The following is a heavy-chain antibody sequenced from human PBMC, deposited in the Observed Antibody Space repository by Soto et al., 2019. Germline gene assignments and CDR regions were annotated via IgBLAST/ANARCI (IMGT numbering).Heavy chain of an antibody. D-gene: IGHD3-22*01. V-gene: IGHV1-58*01. CDR3: AAIPSYYYDSSGYPRI. CDR1: GFTFTSSA. J-gene: IGHJ4*02. CDR2: IVVGSGNT. Sequence: SVKVSCKASGFTFTSSAVQWVRQARGQRLEWIGWIVVGSGNTNYAQKFQERVTITRDMSTSTAYMELSSLRSEDTAVYYCAAIPSYYYDSSGYPRIWGQGTLVTVSS.